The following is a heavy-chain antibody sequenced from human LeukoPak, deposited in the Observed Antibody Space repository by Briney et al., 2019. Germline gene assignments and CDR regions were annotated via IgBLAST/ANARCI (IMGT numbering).Heavy chain of an antibody. CDR1: GGSFSGYY. Sequence: SETLSLTCAVYGGSFSGYYWSWIRQPPGKGLEWIGEINHSGSTNYNPSLKSRVTISLDTSKNQFSLKLSSVTAADTAVYYCASSSIAVAGSDYWGQGTLVTVSS. D-gene: IGHD6-19*01. CDR2: INHSGST. CDR3: ASSSIAVAGSDY. V-gene: IGHV4-34*01. J-gene: IGHJ4*02.